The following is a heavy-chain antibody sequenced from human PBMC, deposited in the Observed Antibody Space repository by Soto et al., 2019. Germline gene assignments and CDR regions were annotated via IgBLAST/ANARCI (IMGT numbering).Heavy chain of an antibody. V-gene: IGHV4-34*01. CDR2: VNHSGNT. D-gene: IGHD5-18*01. CDR3: ARGHRYSYGPYYSSYMDV. Sequence: QVQLHQWGAGLLKPAETLSLTCGVYDGSFSGYYWTWIRQPPRKGLEWIGEVNHSGNTHYNSSLESGVTISADTSNTQFSLKVTSVTAAGTAVYYCARGHRYSYGPYYSSYMDVWGKGTTVAVSS. CDR1: DGSFSGYY. J-gene: IGHJ6*03.